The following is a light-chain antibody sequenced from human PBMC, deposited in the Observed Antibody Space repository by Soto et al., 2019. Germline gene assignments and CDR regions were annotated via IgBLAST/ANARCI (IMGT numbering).Light chain of an antibody. CDR3: HKRDDWPWT. J-gene: IGKJ1*01. V-gene: IGKV3-11*01. CDR2: DAS. Sequence: EIVLTQSPATLSLSRGERATLSCRASQSVRNYLAWYQQKPGQAPRLLIFDASNRTTGIPARFTGSGAGTDFTLTISSLEPEDFAVFYCHKRDDWPWTFGQGTKVDIK. CDR1: QSVRNY.